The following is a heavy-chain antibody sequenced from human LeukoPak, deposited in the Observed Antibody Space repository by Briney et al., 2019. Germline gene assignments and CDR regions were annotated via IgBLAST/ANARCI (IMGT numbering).Heavy chain of an antibody. Sequence: PGGSLRLSCAAPGFTFSDYSMNWVRQAPGKGLEWISYIGIDSGNTNYADSVKGRFTISGDKAKNSLYLQMNSLRVEDTAVYYCARDYKYAFDNWGQGTWSPSPQ. D-gene: IGHD5-24*01. J-gene: IGHJ4*02. CDR2: IGIDSGNT. CDR3: ARDYKYAFDN. V-gene: IGHV3-48*01. CDR1: GFTFSDYS.